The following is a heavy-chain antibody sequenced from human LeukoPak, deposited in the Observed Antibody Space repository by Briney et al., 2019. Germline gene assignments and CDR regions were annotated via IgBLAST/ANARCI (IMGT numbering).Heavy chain of an antibody. Sequence: GGSLRLSCAASGFIFSTSAMSWVRQAPGKGLEWVSGISGSGGSTWYADSVKGRYSISRDNSKNTLYLQMNSLRAEDTAVYYCAKAGDIVLTVYAPVDYWGQGTLVTVSS. D-gene: IGHD2-8*01. J-gene: IGHJ4*02. CDR2: ISGSGGST. V-gene: IGHV3-23*01. CDR3: AKAGDIVLTVYAPVDY. CDR1: GFIFSTSA.